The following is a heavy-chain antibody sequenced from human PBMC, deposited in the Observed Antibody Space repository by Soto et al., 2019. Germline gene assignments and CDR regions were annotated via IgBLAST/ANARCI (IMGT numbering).Heavy chain of an antibody. CDR2: ISAYNGNT. J-gene: IGHJ4*02. Sequence: ASVKVSCKASGYTFTSYGISWVRQAPGQGLEWMGWISAYNGNTNYAQKLQGRVTMTTDTSTSTAYMELRSLRSDDTAVYYCARSTLRYFDWRLGYWGQGTLVTVSS. D-gene: IGHD3-9*01. CDR3: ARSTLRYFDWRLGY. CDR1: GYTFTSYG. V-gene: IGHV1-18*01.